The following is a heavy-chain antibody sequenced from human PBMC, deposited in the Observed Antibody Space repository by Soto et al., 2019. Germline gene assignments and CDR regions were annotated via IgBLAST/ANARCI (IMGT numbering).Heavy chain of an antibody. CDR1: GFTYGYYW. Sequence: GGSMRLSCAASGFTYGYYWMSWVRQAPGKGLEWLATIKLDASEKKYVDSVKGRFTLSRDNVKNSLYLQMDSLRVEDTAVYYCARATRITMVRGAPGPAIGGNWFDPWGQGTLVTVSS. J-gene: IGHJ5*02. V-gene: IGHV3-7*03. CDR2: IKLDASEK. D-gene: IGHD3-10*01. CDR3: ARATRITMVRGAPGPAIGGNWFDP.